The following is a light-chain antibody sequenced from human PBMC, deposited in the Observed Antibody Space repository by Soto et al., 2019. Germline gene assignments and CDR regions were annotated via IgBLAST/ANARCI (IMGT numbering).Light chain of an antibody. Sequence: QSALTQPASVSGSPGQSITISCTRTSSDVGSYNLVSWYQQHPGKAPKLMIYEGSKRPSGVSNRFSGSKSGNTASLTISGLQGEDEADYYCCSYAGSSTFYVVFGGGTKLTVL. V-gene: IGLV2-23*03. CDR2: EGS. CDR1: SSDVGSYNL. J-gene: IGLJ2*01. CDR3: CSYAGSSTFYVV.